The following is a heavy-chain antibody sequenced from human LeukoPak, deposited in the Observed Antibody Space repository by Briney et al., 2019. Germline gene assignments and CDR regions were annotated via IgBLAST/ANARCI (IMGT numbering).Heavy chain of an antibody. CDR2: VRGSDAGT. D-gene: IGHD1-26*01. CDR3: AKNRGGSYYSGSDY. V-gene: IGHV3-23*01. CDR1: GFTFSSYA. Sequence: GGSLRLSCAASGFTFSSYAMNWVRQAPGKGLEWVSAVRGSDAGTSYADSVKGRFTISRDNSKNTLYLQMNRLRAEATAVYYCAKNRGGSYYSGSDYWGQGTLVTVSS. J-gene: IGHJ4*02.